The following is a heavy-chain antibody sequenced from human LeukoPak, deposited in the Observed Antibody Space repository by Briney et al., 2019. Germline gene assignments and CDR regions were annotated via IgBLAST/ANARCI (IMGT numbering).Heavy chain of an antibody. D-gene: IGHD3-10*01. CDR1: GYTFTSYY. Sequence: ASVKVSCKASGYTFTSYYMHWVRQAPGQGLEWMGIINPSGGSTTYAQKFQGRVAMTRDTSTSTVYMELSSLRSEDTAVYYCARDHEYYYGSGSYYPGGCDYWGQGTLVTVSS. V-gene: IGHV1-46*01. CDR2: INPSGGST. CDR3: ARDHEYYYGSGSYYPGGCDY. J-gene: IGHJ4*02.